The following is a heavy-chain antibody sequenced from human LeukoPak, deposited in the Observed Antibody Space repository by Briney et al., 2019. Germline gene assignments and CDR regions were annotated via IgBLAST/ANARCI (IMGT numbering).Heavy chain of an antibody. Sequence: GGSLRLSCTASGLTFSKHPLNWVRQAPGKGLEWVSAISGSGGSTYYADSVKGRFTISRDNSKNTLYLQMNSLRAEDTAVYYCAKDNYDFWSGYYSDYWGQGTLVTVSS. CDR3: AKDNYDFWSGYYSDY. V-gene: IGHV3-23*01. CDR2: ISGSGGST. J-gene: IGHJ4*02. CDR1: GLTFSKHP. D-gene: IGHD3-3*01.